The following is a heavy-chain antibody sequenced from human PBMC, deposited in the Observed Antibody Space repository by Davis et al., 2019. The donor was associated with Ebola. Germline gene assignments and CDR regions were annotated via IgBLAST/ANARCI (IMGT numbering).Heavy chain of an antibody. D-gene: IGHD7-27*01. CDR3: AKDFNWGSDY. Sequence: PGGSLRLSCTPSTFTFNNFGMHWIRQVPGKGLEWVAFIHHDGREAYYPDSVLGRFTISRDNSKGILFLQMNSLRPEDTGVYYCAKDFNWGSDYWDQGTPVIVSA. J-gene: IGHJ4*02. CDR2: IHHDGREA. CDR1: TFTFNNFG. V-gene: IGHV3-30*02.